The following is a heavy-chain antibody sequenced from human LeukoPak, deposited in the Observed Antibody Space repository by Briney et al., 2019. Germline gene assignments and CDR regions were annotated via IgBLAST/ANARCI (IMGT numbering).Heavy chain of an antibody. CDR3: GIVFPPLRTESAGNL. CDR1: GFSFSGYD. J-gene: IGHJ4*02. Sequence: PGGSLRLSCSASGFSFSGYDMNWVRQAPGKGLEWISSISVRSSHVCYADSVKGRFSISRDNAMNPLFLQMNSLGAEDTAGYCCGIVFPPLRTESAGNLWGQGTLLSVS. V-gene: IGHV3-21*01. D-gene: IGHD1-7*01. CDR2: ISVRSSHV.